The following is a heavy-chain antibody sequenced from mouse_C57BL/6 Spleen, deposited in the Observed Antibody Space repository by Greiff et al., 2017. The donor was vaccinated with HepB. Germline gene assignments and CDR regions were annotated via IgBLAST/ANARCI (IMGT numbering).Heavy chain of an antibody. J-gene: IGHJ2*01. CDR3: ARECLYSNYDFDY. D-gene: IGHD2-5*01. CDR2: IHPNSGST. CDR1: GYTFTSYW. V-gene: IGHV1-64*01. Sequence: QVQLQQPGAELVKPGASVKLSCKASGYTFTSYWMHWVKQRPGQGLEWIGMIHPNSGSTNYNEKFKSKATLTVDKSSSTAYMQLSSLTSEDSAVYYCARECLYSNYDFDYWGQGTTLTVSS.